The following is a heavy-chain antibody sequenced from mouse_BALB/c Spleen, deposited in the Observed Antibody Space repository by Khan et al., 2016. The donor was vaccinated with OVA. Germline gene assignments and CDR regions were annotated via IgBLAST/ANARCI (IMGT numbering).Heavy chain of an antibody. CDR2: IWTGGST. J-gene: IGHJ1*01. CDR1: GFSLTNYG. CDR3: ARYYGNYGWYFDV. V-gene: IGHV2-9*02. D-gene: IGHD2-1*01. Sequence: QMQLEESGPGLVAPSQSLSITCTVSGFSLTNYGVPWVRQPPGKGLEWLGVIWTGGSTNYNSALMSRLSISKDNSKSQVFLKMNSLQTEDTAMYYCARYYGNYGWYFDVWGAGTTVTVSS.